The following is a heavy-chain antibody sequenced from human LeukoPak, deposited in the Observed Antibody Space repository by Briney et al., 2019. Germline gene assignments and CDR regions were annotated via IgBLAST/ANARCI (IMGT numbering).Heavy chain of an antibody. D-gene: IGHD3-3*01. V-gene: IGHV4-30-4*01. CDR2: IYYSGST. J-gene: IGHJ3*02. CDR3: ARDRVVMTAFDI. CDR1: GGSTSRGDHY. Sequence: QTPSLTCTVSGGSTSRGDHYWSWIRQPPGKCLEWIEYIYYSGSTYYNPSLKSRVTISVDTSKNQFSLKLSSVTAADTAVYYCARDRVVMTAFDIWGQGTMVTVSS.